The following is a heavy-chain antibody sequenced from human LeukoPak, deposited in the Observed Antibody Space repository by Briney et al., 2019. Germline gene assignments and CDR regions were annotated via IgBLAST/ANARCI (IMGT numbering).Heavy chain of an antibody. CDR1: GFTFSGSA. CDR2: IDKKDDFYAT. J-gene: IGHJ5*02. D-gene: IGHD1-26*01. CDR3: TRDSGTYNWLDP. Sequence: GGSLKLSCAASGFTFSGSAIHWVRQSSGKGLEWVGHIDKKDDFYATTSAASVTGRFTISRDDSKNTAYLQMNSLKTEDTALYYCTRDSGTYNWLDPWGQGTLVTVSS. V-gene: IGHV3-73*01.